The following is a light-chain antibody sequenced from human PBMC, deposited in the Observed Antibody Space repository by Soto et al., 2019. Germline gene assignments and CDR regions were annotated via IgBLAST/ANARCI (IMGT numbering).Light chain of an antibody. V-gene: IGKV3-20*01. CDR1: QSVDSSY. Sequence: EIVLTQSPGTLSLSPGERATLSCRATQSVDSSYLAWYQQKPGQAPRLLIYGASSRATGIPNRFSGSASGSDFTLTISRLEPEDLAVYYCQRLRTFGQGTKLEIK. J-gene: IGKJ2*01. CDR2: GAS. CDR3: QRLRT.